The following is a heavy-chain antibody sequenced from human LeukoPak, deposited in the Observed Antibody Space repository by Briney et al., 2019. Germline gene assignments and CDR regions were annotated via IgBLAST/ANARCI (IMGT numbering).Heavy chain of an antibody. CDR2: INHSGST. D-gene: IGHD3-9*01. J-gene: IGHJ4*02. V-gene: IGHV4-34*01. Sequence: PSETLSLTCTVSDGSISTYYWSWIRQPPGKGLEWIGEINHSGSTNYNPSLKSRVTISVDTSKNQFSLKLSSVTAADTAVYYCARHDANYDIPWPFDYWGQGTLVTVSS. CDR3: ARHDANYDIPWPFDY. CDR1: DGSISTYY.